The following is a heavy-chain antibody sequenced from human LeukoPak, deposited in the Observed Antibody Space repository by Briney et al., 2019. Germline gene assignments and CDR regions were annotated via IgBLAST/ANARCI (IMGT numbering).Heavy chain of an antibody. J-gene: IGHJ6*02. CDR3: AKGGYCSSTSCHGNLYYYNGMDV. Sequence: GGSLRLSCAASGFTFSSYAMSWVRQAPGKGLEWVSAISGSGGSTYYADSVKGRFTISRDNSKNTLYLQMNSLRAEDTAVYYCAKGGYCSSTSCHGNLYYYNGMDVWGQGTTVTVSS. CDR2: ISGSGGST. D-gene: IGHD2-2*01. CDR1: GFTFSSYA. V-gene: IGHV3-23*01.